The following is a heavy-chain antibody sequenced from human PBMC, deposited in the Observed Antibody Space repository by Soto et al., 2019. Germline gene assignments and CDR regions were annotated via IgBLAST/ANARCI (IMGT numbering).Heavy chain of an antibody. J-gene: IGHJ4*02. CDR2: IYPGDSET. CDR1: GYSFATYW. CDR3: ARPGYTYI. D-gene: IGHD5-18*01. Sequence: PGESLKISCKGSGYSFATYWIGWVRQMPGKGLEWMGIIYPGDSETRYSPSFQGQVTISADKSITTAYLQWSSLKASDTATYYCARPGYTYIWGQGTLGTGSS. V-gene: IGHV5-51*01.